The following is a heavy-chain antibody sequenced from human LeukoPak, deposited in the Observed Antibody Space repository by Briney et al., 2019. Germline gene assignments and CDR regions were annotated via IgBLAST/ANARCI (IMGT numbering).Heavy chain of an antibody. D-gene: IGHD5-18*01. CDR1: GVTFTGAY. J-gene: IGHJ4*02. Sequence: ASVKVSCKVSGVTFTGAYMHWVRQAPGQGLEWMGWINPNSGETRYEQKFQGRVTMTGDTSIDTVHMELGSLTSDDTAVYYCARVLFNSGYDYWGQGTLVTVSS. CDR2: INPNSGET. CDR3: ARVLFNSGYDY. V-gene: IGHV1-2*02.